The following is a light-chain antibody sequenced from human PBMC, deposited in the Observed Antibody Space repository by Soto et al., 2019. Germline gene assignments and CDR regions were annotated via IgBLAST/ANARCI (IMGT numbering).Light chain of an antibody. CDR3: QQYGSSGT. CDR1: QSVSSSY. Sequence: EIVFRQSPGTLSFSPGERATLSFRASQSVSSSYLAWYQQKPGQAPRLLIYGASNRATGIPDRFSGSGSGTDFTLTISRLEPEDFAVYYCQQYGSSGTFGQGTKVDIK. CDR2: GAS. J-gene: IGKJ1*01. V-gene: IGKV3-20*01.